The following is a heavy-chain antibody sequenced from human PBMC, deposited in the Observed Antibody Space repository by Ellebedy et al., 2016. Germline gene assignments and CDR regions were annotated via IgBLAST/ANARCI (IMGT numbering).Heavy chain of an antibody. J-gene: IGHJ4*02. Sequence: GESLKISCTASGFTFSGYSMNWVRQAPGKGPEWVSYISSTARTIYYADSVKGRFTISRDNAKDSLYLQMYSLRDEDTALYYCARDTGRSPFFDYWGQGTLVTVSS. CDR2: ISSTARTI. D-gene: IGHD1-26*01. CDR3: ARDTGRSPFFDY. V-gene: IGHV3-48*02. CDR1: GFTFSGYS.